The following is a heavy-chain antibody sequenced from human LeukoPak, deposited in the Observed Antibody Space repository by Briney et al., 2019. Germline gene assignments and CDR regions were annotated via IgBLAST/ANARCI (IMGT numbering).Heavy chain of an antibody. J-gene: IGHJ3*02. CDR1: GGTFRSYT. D-gene: IGHD7-27*01. CDR3: ARGPGRGFDI. V-gene: IGHV1-69*13. CDR2: IIVIFGTA. Sequence: SVKVSCKASGGTFRSYTISWVRQAPGQGLEWMGGIIVIFGTANYAQKFQGGVTITADESTSTAYMELSSLRSEDTAVYYCARGPGRGFDIWGQGTMVTVSS.